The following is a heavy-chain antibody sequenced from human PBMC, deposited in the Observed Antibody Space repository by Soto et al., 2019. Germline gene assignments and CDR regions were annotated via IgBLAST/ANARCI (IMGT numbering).Heavy chain of an antibody. CDR2: ISGGGETT. V-gene: IGHV3-23*01. CDR3: AFNSGSGSYYFDY. D-gene: IGHD3-10*01. CDR1: GFTFSSYA. J-gene: IGHJ4*02. Sequence: EVQLLESGGGLVQPGGSLRLSCAASGFTFSSYAMWWLRQARGKGLECVSAISGGGETTYYADSVKGRFTISRDNSKNTLYLQMNSLRAEDTAVYYCAFNSGSGSYYFDYWGRGTLVTVSS.